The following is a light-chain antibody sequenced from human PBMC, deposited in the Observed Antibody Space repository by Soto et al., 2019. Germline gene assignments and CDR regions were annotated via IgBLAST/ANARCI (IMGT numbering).Light chain of an antibody. CDR3: CSYSRTYTYL. CDR2: GNT. V-gene: IGLV1-40*01. J-gene: IGLJ1*01. Sequence: QSVLTQPPSVSGAPGQRVSISCTGSSTNIGGGYGVHWYQQRPGTAPKLLIVGNTIRPSGVPDRFSGSKSGNTASLTISGLQAEDEADYYCCSYSRTYTYLFGTGTKLTVL. CDR1: STNIGGGYG.